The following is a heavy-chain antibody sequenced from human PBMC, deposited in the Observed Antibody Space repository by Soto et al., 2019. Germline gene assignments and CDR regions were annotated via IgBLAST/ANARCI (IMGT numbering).Heavy chain of an antibody. D-gene: IGHD1-26*01. Sequence: QVQLQESGPRLVEASQTLSLTCTVSNASITSSGYYWSWVRQPPGKRLEWIGYIYHSGSTFYSPSLQSRLTTSVDTSKNQFSLTLRSVTAADTAVYHCARMSGTYYVPDYWGQGTLVTVSS. CDR2: IYHSGST. J-gene: IGHJ4*02. V-gene: IGHV4-31*03. CDR3: ARMSGTYYVPDY. CDR1: NASITSSGYY.